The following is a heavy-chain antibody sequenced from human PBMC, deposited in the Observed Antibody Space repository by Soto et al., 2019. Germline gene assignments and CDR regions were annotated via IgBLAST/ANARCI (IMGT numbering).Heavy chain of an antibody. Sequence: GGSLRLCCAASGLTFSSYGMSWVRQATGKGLEWVSAISGIGGSTYYADSVKGRFTISRDNSKNTLYLQMNSLRAEDTAVHYCAKDYAPPWFDPWGQGTLVTVSS. V-gene: IGHV3-23*01. D-gene: IGHD3-16*01. CDR2: ISGIGGST. CDR3: AKDYAPPWFDP. J-gene: IGHJ5*02. CDR1: GLTFSSYG.